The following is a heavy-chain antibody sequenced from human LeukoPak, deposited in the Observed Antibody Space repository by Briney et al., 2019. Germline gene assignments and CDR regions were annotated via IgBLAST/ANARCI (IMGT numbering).Heavy chain of an antibody. D-gene: IGHD3-10*01. CDR1: GFTFSSYA. V-gene: IGHV3-64*01. CDR3: ASLYGSGKRWVDP. J-gene: IGHJ5*02. CDR2: ISSNGGST. Sequence: PGGSLRLSCAASGFTFSSYAMHWVRQAPGKGLEYVSAISSNGGSTYYANSVKGRFTISRDNSKNTLYLQMGSLRAEDTAVYYCASLYGSGKRWVDPWGQGTLVTVSS.